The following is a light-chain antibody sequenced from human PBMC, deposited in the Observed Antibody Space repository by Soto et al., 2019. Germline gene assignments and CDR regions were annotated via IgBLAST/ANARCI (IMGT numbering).Light chain of an antibody. J-gene: IGKJ1*01. V-gene: IGKV1-6*01. CDR1: QDVSNY. CDR3: LQDYSWPWT. Sequence: AIQMTQSPSSLSASVGDRLTITCRASQDVSNYVVWYQQKPGKAPKFLIYGAFSLATGIPSRFSGSGYGTEFTLTINSLLPEDFATYFCLQDYSWPWTFGQGTKVEV. CDR2: GAF.